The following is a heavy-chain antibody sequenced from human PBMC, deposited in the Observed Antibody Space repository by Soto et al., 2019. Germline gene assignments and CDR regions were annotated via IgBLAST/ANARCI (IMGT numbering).Heavy chain of an antibody. CDR1: GYTFTSYY. V-gene: IGHV1-46*01. Sequence: ASVKVSCKASGYTFTSYYMHWVRQAPGQGLEWMGIINPSGGSTSYAQKFQGRVTMTRDTSTSTVYMELSSLRSEDTAVYYCARDRGYCSSTSCYAANWFDPWGQGTLVTVSS. J-gene: IGHJ5*02. CDR2: INPSGGST. CDR3: ARDRGYCSSTSCYAANWFDP. D-gene: IGHD2-2*01.